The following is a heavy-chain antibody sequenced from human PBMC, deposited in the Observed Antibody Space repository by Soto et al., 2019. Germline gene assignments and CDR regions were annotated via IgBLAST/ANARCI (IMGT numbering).Heavy chain of an antibody. CDR1: VGCIRIYY. J-gene: IGHJ5*02. V-gene: IGHV4-59*01. CDR3: ARDPHYYDFWSGYEGAGWFDP. Sequence: PSETLCLTCTFCVGCIRIYYWSWIRQPPGKGLELIGYIYYSGSTNYNPSLKSRVTISVDTSKNQFSLKLSSVTAADTAVYYCARDPHYYDFWSGYEGAGWFDPWGQGTMVTGSS. CDR2: IYYSGST. D-gene: IGHD3-3*01.